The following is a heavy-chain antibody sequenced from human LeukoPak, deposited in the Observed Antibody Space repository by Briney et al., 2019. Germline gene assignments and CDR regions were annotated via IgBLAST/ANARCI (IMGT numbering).Heavy chain of an antibody. Sequence: ASVKVSCKASGYTFTSYYMHWVRQAPGQGLEWMGIINPSGGSTSYAQKFQGRVTMTRDTSTSTVYMELSSLRSEDTAVYYCARHIYSRTYYGPHPQAGMDVWGQGITVTVSS. CDR1: GYTFTSYY. CDR2: INPSGGST. CDR3: ARHIYSRTYYGPHPQAGMDV. V-gene: IGHV1-46*01. J-gene: IGHJ6*02. D-gene: IGHD3-22*01.